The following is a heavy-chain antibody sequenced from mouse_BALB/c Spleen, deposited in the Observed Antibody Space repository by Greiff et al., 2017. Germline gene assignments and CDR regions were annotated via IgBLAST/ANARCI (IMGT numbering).Heavy chain of an antibody. Sequence: VQLKESGGGLVKPGGSLKLSCAASGFTFSSYAMSWVRQTPEKRLEWVASISSGGSTYYPDSVKGRFTISRDNARNILYLQMSSLRSEDTAMYYCARIIYYDYDGGFAYWGQGTLVTVSA. V-gene: IGHV5-6-5*01. CDR1: GFTFSSYA. CDR2: ISSGGST. J-gene: IGHJ3*01. D-gene: IGHD2-4*01. CDR3: ARIIYYDYDGGFAY.